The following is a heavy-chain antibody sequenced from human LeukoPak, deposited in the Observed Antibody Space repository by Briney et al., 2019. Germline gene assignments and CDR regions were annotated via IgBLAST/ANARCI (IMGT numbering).Heavy chain of an antibody. D-gene: IGHD3-22*01. V-gene: IGHV4-34*01. Sequence: SETLSLTCAVYGGSFSGYCWSWIRQPPGKGLEWIGEINHSGSTNYNPSLKSRVTISVDTSKNQFSLKLSSVTAADTAVYYCARAISGDYDSSGYSLFDYWGQGTLVTVSS. CDR3: ARAISGDYDSSGYSLFDY. CDR1: GGSFSGYC. J-gene: IGHJ4*02. CDR2: INHSGST.